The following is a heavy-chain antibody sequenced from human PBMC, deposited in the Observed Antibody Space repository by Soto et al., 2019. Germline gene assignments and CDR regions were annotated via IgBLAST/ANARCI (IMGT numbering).Heavy chain of an antibody. V-gene: IGHV4-30-4*01. D-gene: IGHD3-22*01. CDR3: ARADLHYHASSAIWGAFDY. Sequence: SETLSLTCTVSGGSISSGDYYWSWIRQPPGKGLEWIGYIYYSGSTYYNPSLKSRVTISVDTSKNQFSLKLSSVTAADTAVYYCARADLHYHASSAIWGAFDYWGQGTLVTVSS. J-gene: IGHJ4*02. CDR2: IYYSGST. CDR1: GGSISSGDYY.